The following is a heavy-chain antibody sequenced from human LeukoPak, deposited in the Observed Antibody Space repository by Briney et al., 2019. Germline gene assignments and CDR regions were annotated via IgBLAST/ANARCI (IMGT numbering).Heavy chain of an antibody. CDR3: ARFSSLNWFDP. V-gene: IGHV1-18*01. J-gene: IGHJ5*02. CDR2: ISAYNGNT. D-gene: IGHD6-13*01. Sequence: WMGWISAYNGNTNYAQKLQGRVTMTTDTSTSTAYMELRSLRSDDTAVYYCARFSSLNWFDPWGQGTLVTVSS.